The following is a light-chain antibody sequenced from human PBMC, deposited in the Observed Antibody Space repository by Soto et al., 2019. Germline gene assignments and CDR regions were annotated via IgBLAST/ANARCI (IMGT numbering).Light chain of an antibody. CDR1: QSVGSH. CDR3: QQYDNCPPLT. Sequence: EIVMTQSPATLSVSPGERATLSCRASQSVGSHLAWYQQRPGQAPRLLIYGASYRATGIPARFSGSGSVTDLTLIIIRLQSQDFTVYYCQQYDNCPPLTFGPRTKVEIK. J-gene: IGKJ3*01. V-gene: IGKV3-15*01. CDR2: GAS.